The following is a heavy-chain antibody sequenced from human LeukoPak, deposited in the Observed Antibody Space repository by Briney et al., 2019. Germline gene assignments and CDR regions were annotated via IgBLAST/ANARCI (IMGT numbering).Heavy chain of an antibody. V-gene: IGHV5-51*01. CDR2: IYPGDSDT. CDR3: ARLPLDYYDSSGYGEYFQH. Sequence: GESLKISCKGSGYIITSYWIGWVRQMPGKGLEWMGIIYPGDSDTRYSPSFQGQVTISADKSISTAYLQWSSLKASDTAMYYCARLPLDYYDSSGYGEYFQHWGQGNLVTVSS. D-gene: IGHD3-22*01. CDR1: GYIITSYW. J-gene: IGHJ1*01.